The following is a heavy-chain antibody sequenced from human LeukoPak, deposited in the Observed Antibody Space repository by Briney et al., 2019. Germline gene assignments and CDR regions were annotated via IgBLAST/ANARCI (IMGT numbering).Heavy chain of an antibody. CDR3: ARHYCGGDCYSGFNWFDP. Sequence: PSETLSLTCTVSGGSVSSRSFYWGWIRQPPGKGLEWIGSIYNSGSTYYNPSLKSRVTIPVDTSKNQFSLKLSSVTATDTAVYYCARHYCGGDCYSGFNWFDPWGQGTLVTVSS. CDR2: IYNSGST. CDR1: GGSVSSRSFY. V-gene: IGHV4-39*01. D-gene: IGHD2-21*02. J-gene: IGHJ5*02.